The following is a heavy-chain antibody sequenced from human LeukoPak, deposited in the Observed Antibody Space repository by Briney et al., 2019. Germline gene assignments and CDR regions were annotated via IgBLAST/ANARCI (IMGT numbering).Heavy chain of an antibody. CDR3: ARRGPYSSSWYLNYYYYMDV. CDR1: GGSISSSGYY. Sequence: SETLSLTCTVSGGSISSSGYYWVWIRQPPGKGLEWIGSIYYTGSTYYNPSLKSRVTISVDTSKNQFSLKLSSVTAADTAVYYCARRGPYSSSWYLNYYYYMDVWGKGTTVTISS. V-gene: IGHV4-39*07. CDR2: IYYTGST. J-gene: IGHJ6*03. D-gene: IGHD6-13*01.